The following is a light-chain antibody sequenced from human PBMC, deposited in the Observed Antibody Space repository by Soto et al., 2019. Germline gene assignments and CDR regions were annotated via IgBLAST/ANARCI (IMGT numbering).Light chain of an antibody. J-gene: IGLJ2*01. CDR3: QSYDSSNVV. CDR1: SGSIASNY. Sequence: NFMLTQPHSVSESPGKTVTISCTGSSGSIASNYVQWYQQRPGSAPTTVIYEDNQRPSGVPDRFSGSIDRSSNSASPTISGLKTEDEADYYCQSYDSSNVVFGGGTKLTVL. CDR2: EDN. V-gene: IGLV6-57*02.